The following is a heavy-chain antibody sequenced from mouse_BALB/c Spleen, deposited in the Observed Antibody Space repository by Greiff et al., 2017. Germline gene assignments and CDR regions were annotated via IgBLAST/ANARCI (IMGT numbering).Heavy chain of an antibody. Sequence: VQLQQSGPELVKPGASVKISCKASGYTFTDYNMHWVKQSHGKSLEWIGNIYPYNGGTGYNQKFKSKATLTVDNSSSTAYMELRSLTSEDSAVYDYSRGSGYGSSRGPFAYWGQGTLVTVSA. CDR1: GYTFTDYN. D-gene: IGHD1-1*01. CDR3: SRGSGYGSSRGPFAY. J-gene: IGHJ3*01. CDR2: IYPYNGGT. V-gene: IGHV1S29*02.